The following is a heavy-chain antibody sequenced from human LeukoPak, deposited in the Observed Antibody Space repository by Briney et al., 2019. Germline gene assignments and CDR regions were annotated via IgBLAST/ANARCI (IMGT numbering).Heavy chain of an antibody. CDR3: ARWYYCSSTSCPSNWFDP. J-gene: IGHJ5*02. Sequence: VASVKVSCKASGYTFTTYDINWVRQAAGQGLEWMGWINPNSGGTNYAQKFQGRATMTRDTSISTAYMELSRLRSDDTAVYYCARWYYCSSTSCPSNWFDPWGQGTLVTVSS. V-gene: IGHV1-2*02. CDR1: GYTFTTYD. CDR2: INPNSGGT. D-gene: IGHD2-2*01.